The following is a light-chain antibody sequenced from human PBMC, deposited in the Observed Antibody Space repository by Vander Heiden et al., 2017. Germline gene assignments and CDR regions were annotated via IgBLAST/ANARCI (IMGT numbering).Light chain of an antibody. CDR2: EVS. CDR1: SSDVGGYNY. Sequence: QSALTQPASVSGSPGQSITISCTGTSSDVGGYNYVSWYQQHPGKAPKRMMYEVSNRPSGVSNRVSGSKSGNTASLTISGLQAEDEADDYCSSYTSSSTLFGTGTKVT. J-gene: IGLJ1*01. CDR3: SSYTSSSTL. V-gene: IGLV2-14*01.